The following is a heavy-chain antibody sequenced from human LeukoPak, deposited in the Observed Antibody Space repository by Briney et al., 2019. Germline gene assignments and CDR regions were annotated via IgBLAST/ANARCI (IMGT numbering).Heavy chain of an antibody. J-gene: IGHJ3*02. Sequence: GGSLRLSCAASGFTFSSYGMSWVRQAPGKGLEWVAAISGGGGSPYYADSVKGRFTISRDNSKNTLYLQMNSLRAEDTAVFYCAKVLGDYEFYNALDIWGQGTMVTVSS. D-gene: IGHD3-3*01. V-gene: IGHV3-23*01. CDR3: AKVLGDYEFYNALDI. CDR2: ISGGGGSP. CDR1: GFTFSSYG.